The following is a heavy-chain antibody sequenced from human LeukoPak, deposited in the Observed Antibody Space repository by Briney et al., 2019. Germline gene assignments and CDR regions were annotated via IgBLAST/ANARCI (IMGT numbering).Heavy chain of an antibody. D-gene: IGHD6-6*01. V-gene: IGHV4-59*06. CDR1: GDSISSYY. Sequence: SETLSLTCTVSGDSISSYYWTWIRQHPGKGLEWIGYIYYSGSTYYNPSLKSRVTISVDTSKNQFSLKLSSVTAADTAVYYCASMAARAFDYWGQGTLVTVSS. J-gene: IGHJ4*02. CDR2: IYYSGST. CDR3: ASMAARAFDY.